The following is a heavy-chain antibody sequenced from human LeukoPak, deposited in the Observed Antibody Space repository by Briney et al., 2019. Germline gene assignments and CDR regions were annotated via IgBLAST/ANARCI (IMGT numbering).Heavy chain of an antibody. J-gene: IGHJ6*02. CDR1: GGSFSGYY. CDR2: INHSGST. Sequence: PSETLSLTCAVYGGSFSGYYWSWIRQPPGKGLEWIGEINHSGSTNYNPSLKSRVTISVDTSKNQFSLKLSSVTAADTAVYYCARSHYYGMDVWGQGTTVTVSS. V-gene: IGHV4-34*01. CDR3: ARSHYYGMDV.